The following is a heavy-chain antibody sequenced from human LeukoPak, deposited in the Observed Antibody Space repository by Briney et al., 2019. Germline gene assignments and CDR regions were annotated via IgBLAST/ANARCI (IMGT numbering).Heavy chain of an antibody. V-gene: IGHV3-30*04. CDR1: GFTFSSYA. Sequence: PGRSLRLSCAASGFTFSSYAMHWVRQAPGKGLEWVAVISYDGSNKYYADSVKGRFTIPRDNPKNTLYAQMNSLRAEDTAVYYCARDPNITPDYWGQGTLVTVSS. J-gene: IGHJ4*02. D-gene: IGHD2/OR15-2a*01. CDR2: ISYDGSNK. CDR3: ARDPNITPDY.